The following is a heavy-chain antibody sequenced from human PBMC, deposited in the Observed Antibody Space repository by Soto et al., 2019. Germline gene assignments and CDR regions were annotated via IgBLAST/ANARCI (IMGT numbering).Heavy chain of an antibody. CDR1: GFTFSSYS. V-gene: IGHV3-21*01. Sequence: GVSLRLSCAASGFTFSSYSMNWVRQAPGKGLEWVSSISSSSSYIYYADSVKGRFTISRDNAKNSLYLQMNSLRAEDTAVYYCARDTVGAKRSLLYWGQGTLVTVSS. J-gene: IGHJ4*02. CDR3: ARDTVGAKRSLLY. D-gene: IGHD1-26*01. CDR2: ISSSSSYI.